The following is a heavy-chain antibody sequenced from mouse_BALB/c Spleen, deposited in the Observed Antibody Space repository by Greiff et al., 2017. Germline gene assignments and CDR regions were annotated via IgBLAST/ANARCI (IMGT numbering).Heavy chain of an antibody. CDR3: ARDYYGSRGGPFDY. V-gene: IGHV1S135*01. D-gene: IGHD1-1*01. CDR2: IDPFNGGT. J-gene: IGHJ2*01. Sequence: SGPELMKPGASVKISCKASGYSFTSYYMHWVKQSHGKSLEWIGYIDPFNGGTSYNQKFKGKATLTVDKSSSTAYMHLSSLTSEDSAVYYCARDYYGSRGGPFDYWGQGTTLTVSS. CDR1: GYSFTSYY.